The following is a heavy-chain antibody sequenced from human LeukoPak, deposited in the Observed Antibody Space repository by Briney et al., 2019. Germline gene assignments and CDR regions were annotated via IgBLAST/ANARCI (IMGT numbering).Heavy chain of an antibody. CDR1: GYTLTELS. CDR2: FDPEDGET. Sequence: ASVNVSFKVSGYTLTELSMHWVRQAPGKGLEWMGGFDPEDGETIYAQKFQGRVTMTEDTSTDTAYMELSSLRSEDTAVYYCATSLESRWLVRRGAYYFDYWGQGTLVTVSS. D-gene: IGHD6-19*01. CDR3: ATSLESRWLVRRGAYYFDY. V-gene: IGHV1-24*01. J-gene: IGHJ4*02.